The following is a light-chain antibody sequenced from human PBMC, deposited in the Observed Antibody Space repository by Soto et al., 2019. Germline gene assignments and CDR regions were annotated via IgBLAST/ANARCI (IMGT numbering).Light chain of an antibody. V-gene: IGKV3-11*01. CDR2: DAS. CDR1: QRISSY. Sequence: EVVLTQSPATLSLSPGERATLSCRASQRISSYLAWFQQKPGQAPRLLIYDASNRATGIPARFSGSGSGTDFTLTISSLEPADFAVYYCQHRTSWPPGVSFAPGTTVDIK. J-gene: IGKJ3*01. CDR3: QHRTSWPPGVS.